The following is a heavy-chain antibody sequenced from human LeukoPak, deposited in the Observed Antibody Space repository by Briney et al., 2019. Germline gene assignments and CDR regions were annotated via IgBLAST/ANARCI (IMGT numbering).Heavy chain of an antibody. V-gene: IGHV3-43*02. D-gene: IGHD5-12*01. CDR2: ILGDGASA. Sequence: GGSLALSCRASGFTFDDFAMHWVRHAPGKGREWVSRILGDGASADYAESVNGRITIFRDNNKNSLHQEMNSLKTEDTALYYCAKDTGYSKSYYFEDWGQGTMVTVS. CDR3: AKDTGYSKSYYFED. CDR1: GFTFDDFA. J-gene: IGHJ3*01.